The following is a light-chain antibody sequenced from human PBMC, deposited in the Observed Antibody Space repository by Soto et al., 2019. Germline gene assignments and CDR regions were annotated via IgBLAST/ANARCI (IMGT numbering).Light chain of an antibody. CDR2: DVT. Sequence: QSVLSQPASVSVSAGESVTISCAGTGSDVGAYNLVSWYQQHPGKAPNLIICDVTPRPSGISNRFSGSKSGDTASLTISGLQAEDEAAYFCCSYAGTVAYVFGTVTKVTVL. V-gene: IGLV2-23*02. J-gene: IGLJ1*01. CDR3: CSYAGTVAYV. CDR1: GSDVGAYNL.